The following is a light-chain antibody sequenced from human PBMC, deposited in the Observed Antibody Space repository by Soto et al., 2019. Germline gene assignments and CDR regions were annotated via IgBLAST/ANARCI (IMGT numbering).Light chain of an antibody. CDR2: DDS. Sequence: SYELTQPPSVSVAPGQTARITCGGNNIGSKRVHWYQQKPGQAPVLVVYDDSDRPSGIPERFSGSNSGNTATLTISRVEAGDEADYYCQVWDSSSDLVVFGGGTTLTVL. V-gene: IGLV3-21*02. J-gene: IGLJ2*01. CDR3: QVWDSSSDLVV. CDR1: NIGSKR.